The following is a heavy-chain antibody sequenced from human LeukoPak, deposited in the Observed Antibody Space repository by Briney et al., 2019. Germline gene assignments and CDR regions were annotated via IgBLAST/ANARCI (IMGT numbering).Heavy chain of an antibody. CDR3: ARGGGRSGIAVAGLPRTFDY. CDR1: GGSISSGDYY. J-gene: IGHJ4*02. Sequence: SETLSLTCTVSGGSISSGDYYWSWIRQPPGKGLEWIGYIYYSGSTYYNRSLKSRVTISVDTSKNQFSLKLSSVTAADTAVYYCARGGGRSGIAVAGLPRTFDYWCQGTLVTVSS. D-gene: IGHD6-19*01. V-gene: IGHV4-30-4*01. CDR2: IYYSGST.